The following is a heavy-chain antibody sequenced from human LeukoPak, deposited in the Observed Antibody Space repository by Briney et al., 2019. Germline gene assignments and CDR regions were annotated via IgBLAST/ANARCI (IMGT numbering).Heavy chain of an antibody. D-gene: IGHD6-6*01. CDR3: AKDRDMASSSWFQH. Sequence: GGSLRLTCAASGFTFSSYGMHWVRQAPGKGLEWVAFIRYDGSNKYYADSVKGRFTISRDNSKNTLYLQMNSLRAEDTAVYYCAKDRDMASSSWFQHWGQGTLVTVSS. J-gene: IGHJ1*01. V-gene: IGHV3-30*02. CDR1: GFTFSSYG. CDR2: IRYDGSNK.